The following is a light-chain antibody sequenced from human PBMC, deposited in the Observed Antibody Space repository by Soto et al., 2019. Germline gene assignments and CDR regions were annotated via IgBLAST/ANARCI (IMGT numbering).Light chain of an antibody. CDR2: EVS. CDR3: SSYGSTSTRYV. V-gene: IGLV2-14*01. Sequence: QSALTQPASVSGSPGQSITISCTGTSSDVGGYNYVSWYQQHPGKAPKLMIYEVSNRPSGVSNRFSGSKSGNTASLTISGLQAEDEADYFCSSYGSTSTRYVFGTGTKPTVL. J-gene: IGLJ1*01. CDR1: SSDVGGYNY.